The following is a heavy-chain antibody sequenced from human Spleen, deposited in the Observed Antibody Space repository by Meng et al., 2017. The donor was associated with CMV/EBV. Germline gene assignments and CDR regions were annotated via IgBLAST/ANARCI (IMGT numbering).Heavy chain of an antibody. V-gene: IGHV1-2*02. Sequence: SVKVSCKTSGYNFILYYTHWVRQAPGQGLEWMAWINPDSGVTKYGKSRVTVTTDTSTSTAYMELRSLRSDDTAVYYCARGSGGDYWGQGTLVTVSS. CDR3: ARGSGGDY. CDR1: GYNFILYY. J-gene: IGHJ4*02. D-gene: IGHD2-15*01. CDR2: INPDSGVT.